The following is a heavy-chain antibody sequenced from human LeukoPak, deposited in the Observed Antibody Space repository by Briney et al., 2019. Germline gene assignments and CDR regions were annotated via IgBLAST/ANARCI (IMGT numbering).Heavy chain of an antibody. CDR1: GYTFTSYY. V-gene: IGHV1-46*01. CDR2: INPSGGST. CDR3: ARDQQNYYGSGTPWDY. D-gene: IGHD3-10*01. J-gene: IGHJ4*02. Sequence: RASVTVSCKASGYTFTSYYMHWVRQAPGQGLEWMGIINPSGGSTSYAQKFQGRVTMTRDTSTSTVYMELSSLRSEDTAVYYCARDQQNYYGSGTPWDYWGQGTLVTVSS.